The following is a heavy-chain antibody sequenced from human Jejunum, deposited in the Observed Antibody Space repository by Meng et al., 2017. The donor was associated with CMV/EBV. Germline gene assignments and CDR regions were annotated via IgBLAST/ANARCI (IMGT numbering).Heavy chain of an antibody. Sequence: TFTAYYMNWIRQVPGKGLEWFACISGRGNTIFYADSVKGRFTISRDNSKNSLYLQMNSLRAEDTAVYYCAKSFCRGDCSLDYGVDVWGQGTTVTVSS. CDR2: ISGRGNTI. D-gene: IGHD2-21*01. V-gene: IGHV3-11*04. CDR3: AKSFCRGDCSLDYGVDV. J-gene: IGHJ6*02. CDR1: TFTAYY.